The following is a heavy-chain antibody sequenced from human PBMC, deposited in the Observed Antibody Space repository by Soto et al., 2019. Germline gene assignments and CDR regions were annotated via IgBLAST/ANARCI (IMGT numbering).Heavy chain of an antibody. CDR3: ATEPIYYNDGRGYYPLGH. D-gene: IGHD3-22*01. CDR2: ISAHNGDT. V-gene: IGHV1-18*04. Sequence: QVQLVQSGAEVKKPGASVKVSCKASGYSFATYGFSWVRQAPGQGLECVGWISAHNGDTHYSQKFQGRVTLTTDTSTNTGSMELRSLTSDDTAVYFCATEPIYYNDGRGYYPLGHWGQGTLVTVSS. CDR1: GYSFATYG. J-gene: IGHJ4*02.